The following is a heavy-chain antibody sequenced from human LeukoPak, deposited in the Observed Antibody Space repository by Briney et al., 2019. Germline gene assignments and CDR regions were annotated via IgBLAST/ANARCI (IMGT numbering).Heavy chain of an antibody. J-gene: IGHJ4*02. CDR3: AREAIRGLFDY. V-gene: IGHV4-34*01. Sequence: SETLSLTCAVYGGSFSGYYWSWIRQPPGKGLEWIGSIYYSGSTYYNPSLKSRVTISVDTSKNQFSLKLSSVTAADTAVYYCAREAIRGLFDYWGQGTLVTVSS. CDR1: GGSFSGYY. D-gene: IGHD5-24*01. CDR2: IYYSGST.